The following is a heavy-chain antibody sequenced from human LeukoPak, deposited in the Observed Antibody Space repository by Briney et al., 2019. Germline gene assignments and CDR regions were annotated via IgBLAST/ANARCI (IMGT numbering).Heavy chain of an antibody. D-gene: IGHD3-10*01. J-gene: IGHJ5*02. CDR2: IYTSGST. Sequence: SETLSLTCTVSGGSISSYYWSWIRQPAGKGLDWIGRIYTSGSTNYNPSLKSRVTMSVDTSKNQFSLKLSSVSAADTAVYYCAREVREWYYYGSGSPFDPWGQGTLVTVSS. CDR3: AREVREWYYYGSGSPFDP. V-gene: IGHV4-4*07. CDR1: GGSISSYY.